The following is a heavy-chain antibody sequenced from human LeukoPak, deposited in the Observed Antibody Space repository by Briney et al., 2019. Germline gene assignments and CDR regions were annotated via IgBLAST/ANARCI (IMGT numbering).Heavy chain of an antibody. J-gene: IGHJ6*03. CDR3: ARDARGCSSTSCPTGNYYYYYMDV. V-gene: IGHV1-2*02. D-gene: IGHD2-2*01. CDR2: INPNSGGT. CDR1: GYTFTGYY. Sequence: ASVKVSCKASGYTFTGYYMHRVRQAPGQGLEWMGWINPNSGGTNYAQKFQGRVTMTRDTSISTAYMELSRLRSDDTAVYYCARDARGCSSTSCPTGNYYYYYMDVWGKGTTVTISS.